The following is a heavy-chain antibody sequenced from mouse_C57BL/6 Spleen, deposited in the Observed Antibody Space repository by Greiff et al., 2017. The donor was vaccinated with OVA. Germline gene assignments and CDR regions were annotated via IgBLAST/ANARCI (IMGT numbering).Heavy chain of an antibody. V-gene: IGHV1-26*01. J-gene: IGHJ3*01. CDR1: GYTFTDYY. CDR3: AYAMVTRAWFAY. D-gene: IGHD2-2*01. Sequence: EVQLQQSGPELVKPGASVKISCKASGYTFTDYYMNWVKQSHGKSLEWIGDINPNNGGTSYNQKFKGKATLTVDKSSSTAYMELRSLTSEDSAVYYCAYAMVTRAWFAYWGQGTLVTVSA. CDR2: INPNNGGT.